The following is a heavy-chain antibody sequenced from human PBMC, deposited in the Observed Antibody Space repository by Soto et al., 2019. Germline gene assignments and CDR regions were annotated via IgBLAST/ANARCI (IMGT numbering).Heavy chain of an antibody. J-gene: IGHJ4*02. CDR1: GFTVSSNY. CDR3: AREWPHLDC. CDR2: IYSGGST. Sequence: GGSPRLSCAASGFTVSSNYMSWVRQAPGKGLEWVSVIYSGGSTFYADSVKGRFTISRDNSKNMVYLQMNRMRAEDTAVYYCAREWPHLDCWGQGTLVTVSS. V-gene: IGHV3-53*01.